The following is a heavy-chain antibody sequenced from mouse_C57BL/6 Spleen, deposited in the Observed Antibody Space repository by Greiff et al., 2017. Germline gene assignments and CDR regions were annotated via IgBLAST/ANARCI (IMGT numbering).Heavy chain of an antibody. J-gene: IGHJ1*03. CDR2: IYPGDGDT. V-gene: IGHV1-80*01. CDR3: SRGDYEGEPYCDIDV. D-gene: IGHD2-4*01. CDR1: GYAFSSYW. Sequence: QVQLQQSGAELVKPGASVKISCKASGYAFSSYWMNWVKQRPGKGLEWIGQIYPGDGDTNYNGKFKGKATLTADKPSSTAYMQLSSLTSEDSAVYVCSRGDYEGEPYCDIDVWGTGTTVTVSS.